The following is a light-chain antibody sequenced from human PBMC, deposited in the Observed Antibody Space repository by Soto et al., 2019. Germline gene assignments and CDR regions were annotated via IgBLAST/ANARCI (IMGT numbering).Light chain of an antibody. CDR1: SSDVGSYNR. V-gene: IGLV2-18*01. J-gene: IGLJ1*01. CDR3: SQYTSSSTYV. Sequence: QSALTQPPSVSGSPGQSVTISCTGTSSDVGSYNRVSWYQQPPGTAPKLMLYDVSNRPSGVPERFSGSKSGTTASLTISGRLAEDEADYYCSQYTSSSTYVFGTGTKVTVL. CDR2: DVS.